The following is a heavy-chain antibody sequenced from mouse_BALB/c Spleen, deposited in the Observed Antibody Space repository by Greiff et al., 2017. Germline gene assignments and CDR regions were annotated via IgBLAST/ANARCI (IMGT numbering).Heavy chain of an antibody. CDR3: ARAYYGNYYYFDY. CDR2: ISSGSSTI. Sequence: EVKLMESGGAPPPPAGSRTLSCAASGFTFSSFGMHWVRQSPEKGLEWVAYISSGSSTIYYADTVTGRFTISRDNPKNTLFLQMTSLRSEDTAMYDCARAYYGNYYYFDYWGQGTTLTVSS. V-gene: IGHV5-17*02. CDR1: GFTFSSFG. D-gene: IGHD2-10*01. J-gene: IGHJ2*01.